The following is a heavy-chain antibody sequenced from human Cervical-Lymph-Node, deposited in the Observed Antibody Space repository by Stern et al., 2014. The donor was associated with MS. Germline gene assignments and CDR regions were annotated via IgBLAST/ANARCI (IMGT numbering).Heavy chain of an antibody. V-gene: IGHV2-5*02. CDR1: GFSLTTSGVG. CDR3: IHTSPRVPGIDY. J-gene: IGHJ4*02. D-gene: IGHD6-13*01. CDR2: IYWGGDK. Sequence: QVTLRESGPTLVKPTQTLTLKCIFSGFSLTTSGVGVGWIRQPPGKALEWLGFIYWGGDKRYSPSLKRRITITITKDTSKNQVVLTMTNMDPVDTATYYCIHTSPRVPGIDYWGQGTLVTVSS.